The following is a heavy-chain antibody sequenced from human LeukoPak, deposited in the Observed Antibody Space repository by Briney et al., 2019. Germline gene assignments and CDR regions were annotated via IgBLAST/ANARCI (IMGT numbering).Heavy chain of an antibody. CDR2: IIPIFGTA. CDR3: ARAGTDYGDYVGYFDY. CDR1: GGTFSSYA. D-gene: IGHD4-17*01. Sequence: ASVKVSFKASGGTFSSYAISWVRQAPGQGLEWMGGIIPIFGTANYAQKFQGRVTTTADESTSTAYMELSSLRSEDTAVYYCARAGTDYGDYVGYFDYWGQGTLVTVSS. V-gene: IGHV1-69*13. J-gene: IGHJ4*02.